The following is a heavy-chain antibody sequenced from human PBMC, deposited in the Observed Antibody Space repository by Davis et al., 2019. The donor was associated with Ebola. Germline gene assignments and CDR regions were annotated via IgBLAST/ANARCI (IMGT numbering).Heavy chain of an antibody. D-gene: IGHD3-10*01. Sequence: GESLKISCVASGFTFSSYSMNWVRQAPGKGLEWVSSISSSSSYIYYADSVKGRFTISRDNAKNSLYLQMNSLRAEDTAVYYCARTYGSGSYYWGQGTLVTVSS. CDR3: ARTYGSGSYY. CDR1: GFTFSSYS. J-gene: IGHJ4*02. CDR2: ISSSSSYI. V-gene: IGHV3-21*01.